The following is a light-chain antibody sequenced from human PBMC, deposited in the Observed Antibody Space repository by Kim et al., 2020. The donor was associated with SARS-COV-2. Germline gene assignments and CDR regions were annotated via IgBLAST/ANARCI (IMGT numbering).Light chain of an antibody. CDR1: QDISNS. CDR2: GAS. J-gene: IGKJ3*01. V-gene: IGKV1-33*01. CDR3: QQFDNLPFT. Sequence: DIQMTQSPSSLSASVGDRVTITCQASQDISNSLNWYQQKPGKAPKLLIYGASTLDTRVPSRFSGSGSGTDLTFTISSLQPEDSATYYCQQFDNLPFTFGPGTTVDIK.